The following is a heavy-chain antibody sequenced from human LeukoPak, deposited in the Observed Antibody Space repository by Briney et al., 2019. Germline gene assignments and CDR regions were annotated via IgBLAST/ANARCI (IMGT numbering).Heavy chain of an antibody. CDR2: ISYDAYNK. Sequence: GGSLRLSCAASGFSFSTYAMHWVRQTPGKGLEWVSLISYDAYNKYDADSVKGRFTISRDNSKNTLYLQMNSLRAEDTAVYYCAREKRSTTMGYFDYWGQRTLVTVSS. CDR3: AREKRSTTMGYFDY. CDR1: GFSFSTYA. D-gene: IGHD1-1*01. J-gene: IGHJ4*02. V-gene: IGHV3-30-3*01.